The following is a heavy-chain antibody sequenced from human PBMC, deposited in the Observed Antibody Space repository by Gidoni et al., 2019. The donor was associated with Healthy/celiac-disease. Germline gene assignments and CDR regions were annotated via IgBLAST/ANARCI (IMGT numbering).Heavy chain of an antibody. CDR3: ARDGDIVVVPAAIRGSSPGMDV. D-gene: IGHD2-2*02. J-gene: IGHJ6*02. CDR2: IWYDGSNK. Sequence: QVQLVESGGGVVQPGRSLRLSCAASGFTFSSYGMHWVRQAPGKGLEWVAVIWYDGSNKYYADSVKGRFTISRDNSKNTLYLQMNSLRAEDTAVYYCARDGDIVVVPAAIRGSSPGMDVWGQGTTVTVSS. CDR1: GFTFSSYG. V-gene: IGHV3-33*01.